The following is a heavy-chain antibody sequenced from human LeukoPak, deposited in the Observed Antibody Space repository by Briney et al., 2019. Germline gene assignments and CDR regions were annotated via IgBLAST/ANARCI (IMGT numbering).Heavy chain of an antibody. J-gene: IGHJ6*04. D-gene: IGHD2-2*02. Sequence: PSGTLSLTCADSGGSISSSNWWSWVRQPPGKGLEWIGEIYHSGSTNYNPSLKSRVTISVDKSKNQFSLKLSSVTAADTAVYYCARASPILGYCSSTSCYRGSYYYYYGMDVWGKGTTVTVSS. CDR1: GGSISSSNW. CDR2: IYHSGST. V-gene: IGHV4-4*02. CDR3: ARASPILGYCSSTSCYRGSYYYYYGMDV.